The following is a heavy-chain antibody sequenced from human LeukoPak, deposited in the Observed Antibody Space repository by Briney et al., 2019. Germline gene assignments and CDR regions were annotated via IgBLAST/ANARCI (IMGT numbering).Heavy chain of an antibody. D-gene: IGHD3-3*01. V-gene: IGHV1-2*06. CDR1: GYTFTGYY. CDR3: ARSDDFWSGYHDY. J-gene: IGHJ4*02. Sequence: ASVKVSCKASGYTFTGYYMYWVRQAPGQGLEWMGRINPNSGGTNYAQKFQGRVTMTRDTSISTAYMELSRLRSDDTAVYYCARSDDFWSGYHDYWGQGTLATVSS. CDR2: INPNSGGT.